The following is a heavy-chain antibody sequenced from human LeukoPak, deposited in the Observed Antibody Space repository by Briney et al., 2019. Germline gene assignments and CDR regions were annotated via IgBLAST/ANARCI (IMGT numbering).Heavy chain of an antibody. CDR1: GYTFTSYD. D-gene: IGHD3-9*01. V-gene: IGHV1-8*01. CDR2: MNPNSGNT. J-gene: IGHJ6*03. CDR3: ARDGVLRYFDWLSSDDYYMDV. Sequence: ASVKVSCKASGYTFTSYDINWVRQATGQGLEWMGWMNPNSGNTGYAQKFQGRVTMTRNASISTAYMELSSLRSEDTAVYYCARDGVLRYFDWLSSDDYYMDVWGKGTTVTISS.